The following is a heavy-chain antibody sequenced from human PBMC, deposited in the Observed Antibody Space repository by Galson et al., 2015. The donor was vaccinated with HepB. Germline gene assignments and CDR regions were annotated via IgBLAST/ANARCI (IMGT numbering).Heavy chain of an antibody. CDR2: IDPSDSYT. CDR3: ARGPIVVVPAAKNWFDP. Sequence: QSGAEVKKPGESLRISCTGSGYSFTSYWISWVRQMPGKGLEWMGRIDPSDSYTNYSPSSQGHVTISADKSISTAYLQWSSLKASDTAMYYCARGPIVVVPAAKNWFDPWGQGTLVTVSS. V-gene: IGHV5-10-1*01. D-gene: IGHD2-2*01. J-gene: IGHJ5*02. CDR1: GYSFTSYW.